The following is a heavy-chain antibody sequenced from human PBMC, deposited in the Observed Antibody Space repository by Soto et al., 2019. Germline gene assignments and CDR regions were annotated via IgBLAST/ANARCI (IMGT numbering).Heavy chain of an antibody. J-gene: IGHJ6*02. CDR2: IVVGSGNT. Sequence: SVKVSCKASGFTFTSSAVQWVRQARGQRLEWIGWIVVGSGNTNYAQKFQERVTITRDMPTSTAYMELSSLRSEDTAVYYCAAPYQLSSPSEYYYGMDVWGQGTTVTVSS. D-gene: IGHD2-2*01. V-gene: IGHV1-58*01. CDR3: AAPYQLSSPSEYYYGMDV. CDR1: GFTFTSSA.